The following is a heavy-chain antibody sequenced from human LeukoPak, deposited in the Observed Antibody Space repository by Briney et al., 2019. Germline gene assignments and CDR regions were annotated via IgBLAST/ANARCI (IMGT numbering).Heavy chain of an antibody. D-gene: IGHD2-15*01. CDR2: INNNGADT. CDR1: GFTFSNYA. V-gene: IGHV3-23*01. J-gene: IGHJ4*02. Sequence: PGGSLRLSCAASGFTFSNYAMSWVRQAPGKGLKWVSTINNNGADTYYADSVKGRFTISRDNSKNTLYLQMNSLRAEDTAVYYCAKGGRSSRNFDYWGQGTLVTVSS. CDR3: AKGGRSSRNFDY.